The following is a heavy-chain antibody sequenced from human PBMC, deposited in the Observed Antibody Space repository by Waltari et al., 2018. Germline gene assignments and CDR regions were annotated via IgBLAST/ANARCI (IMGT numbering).Heavy chain of an antibody. V-gene: IGHV4-61*02. Sequence: QVQLQESGPGLVKPSQTLSLTGTVSGESMSSGNYFWRWIRQPAGQGLAWIGRVSTPGSTNYTPALKTRDAISIDTSKKQISRKRASVTAADTAVYYCARDPLNASFGYFDCWGQGALVTVSS. J-gene: IGHJ4*02. CDR1: GESMSSGNYF. D-gene: IGHD3-3*01. CDR2: VSTPGST. CDR3: ARDPLNASFGYFDC.